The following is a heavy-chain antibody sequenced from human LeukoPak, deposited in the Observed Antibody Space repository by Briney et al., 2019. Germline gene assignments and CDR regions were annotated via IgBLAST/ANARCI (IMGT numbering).Heavy chain of an antibody. D-gene: IGHD5-18*01. Sequence: TGGPLRLSCAASGFTFSSYSMNWVRQAPGKGLEWVSVIYSGGSTYYADSVKGRFTISRDNSKNTLYLQMNSLRAEDTAVYYCARDSVDTAMIDYWGQGTLVTVSS. CDR1: GFTFSSYS. CDR3: ARDSVDTAMIDY. CDR2: IYSGGST. J-gene: IGHJ4*02. V-gene: IGHV3-66*02.